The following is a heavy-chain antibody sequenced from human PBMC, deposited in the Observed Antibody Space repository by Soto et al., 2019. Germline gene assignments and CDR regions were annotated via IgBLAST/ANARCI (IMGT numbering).Heavy chain of an antibody. CDR2: IYYSGST. V-gene: IGHV4-31*03. CDR3: ARATPATVGNWFDP. CDR1: GGSISSGGYY. D-gene: IGHD4-17*01. Sequence: TLSLTCTVSGGSISSGGYYWRWIRQHPGKGLEWIGYIYYSGSTYYNPSLKSRVTISVDTSKNQFSLKLSSVTAADTAVYYCARATPATVGNWFDPWGQGTLVTVSS. J-gene: IGHJ5*02.